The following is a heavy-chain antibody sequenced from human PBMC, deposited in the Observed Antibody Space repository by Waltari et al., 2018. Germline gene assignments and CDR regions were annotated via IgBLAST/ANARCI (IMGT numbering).Heavy chain of an antibody. J-gene: IGHJ4*02. CDR3: VGWNDPINS. D-gene: IGHD1-1*01. Sequence: EAQLVQSGGGLVQPGGSLTLSCAASGFTISRFWMTWIRQAPGQGLQWVAPIGPDGSDKYYVDSVKGRFTISRDNAENSLLLQMSSLRVEDTALYYCVGWNDPINSWGQGTLVAVSS. V-gene: IGHV3-7*01. CDR2: IGPDGSDK. CDR1: GFTISRFW.